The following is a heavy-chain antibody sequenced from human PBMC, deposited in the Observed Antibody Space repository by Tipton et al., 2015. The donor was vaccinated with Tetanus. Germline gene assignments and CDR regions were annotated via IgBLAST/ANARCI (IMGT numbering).Heavy chain of an antibody. CDR1: GGSLSRGGYY. V-gene: IGHV4-31*03. D-gene: IGHD6-6*01. CDR3: ARDQARGARGWNYFDS. Sequence: TLSLTCTVSGGSLSRGGYYWTWIRQNPGKGLEWIGDIYFSGSTYYNPSLKSRVTISVDPSKNQFSLRLNSVTAADTAGYYCARDQARGARGWNYFDSWGQGTLVTVSS. CDR2: IYFSGST. J-gene: IGHJ4*02.